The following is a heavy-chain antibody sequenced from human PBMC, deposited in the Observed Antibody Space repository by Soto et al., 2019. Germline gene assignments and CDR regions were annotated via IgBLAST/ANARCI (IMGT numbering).Heavy chain of an antibody. CDR1: GSSFTSYW. V-gene: IGHV5-10-1*01. CDR3: ARRTVYYDSSADV. D-gene: IGHD3-22*01. J-gene: IGHJ6*02. Sequence: GASLKISCXGSGSSFTSYWSCWVRPMPGKGLEWVGRIDPSDAYTNYGPTFQGHVTISTDKSTSTAYLQLSSLKAADTAMYYCARRTVYYDSSADVWGQGTTVTVSS. CDR2: IDPSDAYT.